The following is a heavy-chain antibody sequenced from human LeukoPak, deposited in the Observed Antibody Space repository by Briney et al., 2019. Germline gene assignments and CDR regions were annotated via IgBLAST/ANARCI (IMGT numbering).Heavy chain of an antibody. D-gene: IGHD6-6*01. Sequence: SETLSLTCTVSGGSISSSSYYWGWIRQPPGKGLEWIGSIYYSGSTYYNPSLKSRVTISVDTSKNQFSLKLSSVTAADTAVYYCARLDYSSSYYYYYYMDVWGKGTTVTVSS. CDR2: IYYSGST. CDR1: GGSISSSSYY. CDR3: ARLDYSSSYYYYYYMDV. V-gene: IGHV4-39*01. J-gene: IGHJ6*03.